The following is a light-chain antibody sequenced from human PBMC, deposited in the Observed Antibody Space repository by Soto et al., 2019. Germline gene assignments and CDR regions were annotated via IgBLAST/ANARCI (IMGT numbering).Light chain of an antibody. V-gene: IGLV1-51*01. CDR2: DNN. J-gene: IGLJ3*02. CDR3: GTWDSSLSADWV. Sequence: QSVLTQPPSVSAAPGQKVTISCSGSSSNIGNNYVSWYQQLPGTAPKLLIYDNNKRPSGIPDRFSGSKSGTSATLGITGLQTGDEADYCCGTWDSSLSADWVFGGGTKVTVL. CDR1: SSNIGNNY.